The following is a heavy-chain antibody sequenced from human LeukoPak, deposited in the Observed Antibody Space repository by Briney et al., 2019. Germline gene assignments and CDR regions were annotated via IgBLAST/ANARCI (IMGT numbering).Heavy chain of an antibody. V-gene: IGHV3-30*02. CDR1: GFTFSSYD. D-gene: IGHD2-2*01. Sequence: PGGSLRLSCEASGFTFSSYDMHGVRQAPGRGLEWVALIRYDGSSKYNADSVKGRFTVSRDNSNNTLCLQMNSLRAEDTAVYYCAKNRWDFVVVPAGINYYYYYMDVWGKGTTVTVSS. CDR3: AKNRWDFVVVPAGINYYYYYMDV. CDR2: IRYDGSSK. J-gene: IGHJ6*03.